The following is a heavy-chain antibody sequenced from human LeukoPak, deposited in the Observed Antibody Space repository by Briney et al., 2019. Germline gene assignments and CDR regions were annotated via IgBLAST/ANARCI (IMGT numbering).Heavy chain of an antibody. D-gene: IGHD5-24*01. CDR2: LGTAGDT. CDR1: GFTLSNYA. V-gene: IGHV3-13*01. J-gene: IGHJ4*02. Sequence: PGGSLRLSCAASGFTLSNYAMHWVRQPAGEGLEWVSALGTAGDTFYLGSVKGRFTISRDNAKKSLFLQMNSLRAEDTAVYYCARQNTPHGNFDYWGQGTLVTVSS. CDR3: ARQNTPHGNFDY.